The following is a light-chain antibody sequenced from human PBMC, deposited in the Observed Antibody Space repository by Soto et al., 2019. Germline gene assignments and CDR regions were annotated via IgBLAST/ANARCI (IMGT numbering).Light chain of an antibody. CDR2: DAS. Sequence: EIVLTQSPATLSLSPGERVTLSCRASQSVNTYLAWYQQKPGQSPRLLIYDASRRATGIPARFSGSGSGTDFTLTISSLEPEDFAVYYCQHRGNWPPPFGGGTKVEIK. CDR1: QSVNTY. J-gene: IGKJ4*01. CDR3: QHRGNWPPP. V-gene: IGKV3-11*01.